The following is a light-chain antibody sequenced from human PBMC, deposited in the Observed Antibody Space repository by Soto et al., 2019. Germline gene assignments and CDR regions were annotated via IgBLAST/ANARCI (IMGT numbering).Light chain of an antibody. CDR3: QQYNNWPLKT. V-gene: IGKV3-15*01. CDR2: GAS. Sequence: EIVMTQSPATLSVSPGERATLSCRASQSVSSNLAGYQQKPGQAPRLLIYGASSRATGTPARFSGSGSGTEFTITISSLQSEDFAVYYCQQYNNWPLKTFGQGTKVEIK. CDR1: QSVSSN. J-gene: IGKJ1*01.